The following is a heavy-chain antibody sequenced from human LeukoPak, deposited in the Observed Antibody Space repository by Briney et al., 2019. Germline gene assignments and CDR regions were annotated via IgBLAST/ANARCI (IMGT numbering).Heavy chain of an antibody. Sequence: SETLSLTCAVYGESFSGYYWNWIRLPPGKGLEWIGEINHSGSTNYNPSLKSRVTISVDTSKNQFSLKLSSVTAADTAVYYCAREPLYPMVDYWGQGTLVTVSS. V-gene: IGHV4-34*01. CDR3: AREPLYPMVDY. CDR1: GESFSGYY. D-gene: IGHD3-3*01. J-gene: IGHJ4*02. CDR2: INHSGST.